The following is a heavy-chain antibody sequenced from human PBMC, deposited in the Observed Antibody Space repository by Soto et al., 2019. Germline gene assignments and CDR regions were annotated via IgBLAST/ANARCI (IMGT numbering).Heavy chain of an antibody. CDR3: ARGGSTHYYYGLDV. CDR2: IYYSGST. V-gene: IGHV4-39*07. Sequence: SETLSLTCTVSGGSISSSSYYWGWIRQPPGKGLEWIGSIYYSGSTAYNPSLRSRLSLSLDVSKNRFSLELTSVTAADTATYFCARGGSTHYYYGLDVWGQGTTVTVSS. J-gene: IGHJ6*02. CDR1: GGSISSSSYY.